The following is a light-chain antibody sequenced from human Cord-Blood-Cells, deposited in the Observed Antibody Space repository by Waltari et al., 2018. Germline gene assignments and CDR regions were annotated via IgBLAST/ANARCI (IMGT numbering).Light chain of an antibody. CDR1: SRDVGGYNS. V-gene: IGLV2-11*01. J-gene: IGLJ2*01. CDR2: AVS. Sequence: QSALTQPRSVSGSPGQSVTISCTGTSRDVGGYNSVSWSQQPPGKAPKLMIYAVSKRPSGVPDRFSGSKSGNTASLTISGLQAEDEADYYCCSYAGSVVFGGGTKLTVL. CDR3: CSYAGSVV.